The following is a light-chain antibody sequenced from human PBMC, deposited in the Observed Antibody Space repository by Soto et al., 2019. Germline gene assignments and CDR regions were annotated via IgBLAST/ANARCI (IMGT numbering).Light chain of an antibody. Sequence: DIQMTQSPSSLSASVGDRVTITCRASQSISSYLNWYQQKPGKAPKLLIYAASSLQSGVPSRFSGSGSGTDFTLTISSLQPEDFATYYCQQYYSYSATFGQGTKVEIK. CDR2: AAS. CDR3: QQYYSYSAT. CDR1: QSISSY. J-gene: IGKJ1*01. V-gene: IGKV1-39*01.